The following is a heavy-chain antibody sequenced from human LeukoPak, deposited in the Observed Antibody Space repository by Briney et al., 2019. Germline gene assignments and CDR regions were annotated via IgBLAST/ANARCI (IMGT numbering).Heavy chain of an antibody. D-gene: IGHD2-21*01. CDR1: GGSMSSSSYY. J-gene: IGHJ3*02. CDR2: IYYSGST. V-gene: IGHV4-39*07. Sequence: WETLSLTCTVSGGSMSSSSYYWGWIRQTEGKGLEWIGSIYYSGSTYYNPSLNTLVAISVHNSMNQFSLKLSSVSAPDTAVYYCARLRLRYTRNGDSTSYEVFDIWGQGTVVTVSS. CDR3: ARLRLRYTRNGDSTSYEVFDI.